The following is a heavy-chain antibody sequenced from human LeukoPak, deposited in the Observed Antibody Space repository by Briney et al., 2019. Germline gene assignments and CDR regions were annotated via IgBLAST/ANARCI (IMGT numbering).Heavy chain of an antibody. V-gene: IGHV3-7*01. CDR3: ASEVATGFPRWDYYYGMDV. J-gene: IGHJ6*02. CDR2: IKQDGSEK. Sequence: PGGSLRLSCAASGFTFSSYWMSWVRQAPGKGLEWVANIKQDGSEKYYVDSVKGRFTISRDNAKNSLYLQMNSLRAEDTAVYYCASEVATGFPRWDYYYGMDVWGQGTTVTVSS. D-gene: IGHD5-12*01. CDR1: GFTFSSYW.